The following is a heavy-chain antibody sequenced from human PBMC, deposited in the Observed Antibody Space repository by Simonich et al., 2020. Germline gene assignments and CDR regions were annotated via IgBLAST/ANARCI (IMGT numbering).Heavy chain of an antibody. Sequence: QLQLQESGPGLVKPSETLSLTCTVSGGSISSSSYYWGWIRQPPGKGLEWIGSIYYSGRNDYNPSLKSRVTISVDTSKNQFSLKRSSVTAADTAVYYCARHAGFAFDIWGQGTMVTVSS. CDR2: IYYSGRN. J-gene: IGHJ3*02. CDR3: ARHAGFAFDI. D-gene: IGHD6-13*01. V-gene: IGHV4-39*01. CDR1: GGSISSSSYY.